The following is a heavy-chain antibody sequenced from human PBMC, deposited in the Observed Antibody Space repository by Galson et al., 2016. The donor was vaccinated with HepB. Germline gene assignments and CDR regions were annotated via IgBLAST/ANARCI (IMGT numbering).Heavy chain of an antibody. J-gene: IGHJ4*02. CDR3: ATSSSSASEF. V-gene: IGHV4-59*01. D-gene: IGHD6-6*01. CDR1: RGSLSGFY. Sequence: SETLSLTCSVTRGSLSGFYWNWIRQPPGKGLEWLGYIYYSGTTNFNPSLKSRITMSVDTSKKQVSLNMISVTAADTAVYYCATSSSSASEFWGQGILVTVS. CDR2: IYYSGTT.